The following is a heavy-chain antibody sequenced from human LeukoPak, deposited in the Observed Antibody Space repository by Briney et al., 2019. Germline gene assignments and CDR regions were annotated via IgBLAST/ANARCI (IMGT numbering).Heavy chain of an antibody. CDR1: GYTFTSYG. CDR2: ISAYNGNT. Sequence: GASVKVSCKASGYTFTSYGISWVRQAPGQGLEWMGWISAYNGNTNYAQKLQGRVTMTTDTSTSTAYMELRSLRSDDTAVYYCARDSYYYPSGSNPPGPGLIHFDYWGQGTLVTVSS. D-gene: IGHD3-22*01. CDR3: ARDSYYYPSGSNPPGPGLIHFDY. V-gene: IGHV1-18*01. J-gene: IGHJ4*02.